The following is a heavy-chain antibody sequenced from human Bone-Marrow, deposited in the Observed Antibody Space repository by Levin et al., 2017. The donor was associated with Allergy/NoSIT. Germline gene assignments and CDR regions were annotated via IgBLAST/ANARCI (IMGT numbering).Heavy chain of an antibody. CDR1: GFTFSSYA. J-gene: IGHJ4*02. CDR3: ARDWGYSYGYIKSAGDVMESY. CDR2: ISYDGSNK. Sequence: PGGSLRLSCAASGFTFSSYAMHWVRQAPGKGLEWVAVISYDGSNKYYADSVKGRFTISRDNSKNTLYLQMNSLRAEDTAVYYCARDWGYSYGYIKSAGDVMESYWGQGTLVTVSS. V-gene: IGHV3-30-3*01. D-gene: IGHD5-18*01.